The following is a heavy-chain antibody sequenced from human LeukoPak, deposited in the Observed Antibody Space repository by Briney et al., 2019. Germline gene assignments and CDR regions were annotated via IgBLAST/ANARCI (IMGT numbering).Heavy chain of an antibody. CDR2: IYHSGNT. CDR3: ARDSSLSSGPTDGFDI. Sequence: SETLSLTCAVSGYFISTGYYWGWIRQPPGKGLELIGSIYHSGNTYYNPSLKSRVTISVDTSKNQFSLKLTSVTAADMAVYYCARDSSLSSGPTDGFDIWGQGTLVTVSS. V-gene: IGHV4-38-2*02. J-gene: IGHJ3*02. CDR1: GYFISTGYY. D-gene: IGHD3-22*01.